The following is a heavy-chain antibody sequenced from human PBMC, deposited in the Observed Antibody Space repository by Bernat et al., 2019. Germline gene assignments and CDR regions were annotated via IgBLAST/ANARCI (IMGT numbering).Heavy chain of an antibody. V-gene: IGHV4-39*01. CDR2: IYYSGST. CDR3: ARLSVSWYHPQSSFDY. CDR1: GGSISSSSYY. Sequence: QLQLQESGPGLVKPSETLSLTCTVSGGSISSSSYYWGWIRQPPGKGLEWIGSIYYSGSTYYNPSLKSRVTISVDTSKNQFSLKLSSVTAADTAVYYCARLSVSWYHPQSSFDYWGQGTLVTVSS. D-gene: IGHD2-15*01. J-gene: IGHJ4*02.